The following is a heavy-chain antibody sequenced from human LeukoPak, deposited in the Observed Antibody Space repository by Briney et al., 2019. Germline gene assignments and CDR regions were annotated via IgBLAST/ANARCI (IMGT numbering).Heavy chain of an antibody. J-gene: IGHJ4*02. CDR2: ISYTGDSI. V-gene: IGHV3-11*04. D-gene: IGHD2-21*02. CDR1: GFTLSDYY. Sequence: GGSLRLSCAASGFTLSDYYMIWIRQAPGKGLEWVSYISYTGDSIYYADSVKGRFTISRDNAKNSVSLQMNSLRAEDTAVYYCGRDIVDGGDDYWGQGTLVTVSS. CDR3: GRDIVDGGDDY.